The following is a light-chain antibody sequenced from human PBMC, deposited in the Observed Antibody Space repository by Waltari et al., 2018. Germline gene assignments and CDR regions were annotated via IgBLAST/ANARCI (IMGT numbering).Light chain of an antibody. Sequence: SCRASQSVSIHLACYQQRPGQAPRLLFSHTSASATGIPDRFSGSGSGTDFSFTICGLEPEGFAVYYCRHYKSVPVSFGQGPRVEIK. CDR2: HTS. V-gene: IGKV3-11*01. CDR1: QSVSIH. J-gene: IGKJ1*01. CDR3: RHYKSVPVS.